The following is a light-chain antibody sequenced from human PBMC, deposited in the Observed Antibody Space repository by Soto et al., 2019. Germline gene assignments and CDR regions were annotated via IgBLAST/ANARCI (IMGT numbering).Light chain of an antibody. CDR2: DAS. V-gene: IGKV1-5*01. CDR3: QQYHNYPRT. Sequence: DIKMNMSPSTLSASIGDRVSINFRASESIMTWLAWYQHKPGKAPKFLIYDASSLESGVPSRFSGSGSGTEFTLTISNLQPDDFATYFCQQYHNYPRTFGQGTKVDI. J-gene: IGKJ1*01. CDR1: ESIMTW.